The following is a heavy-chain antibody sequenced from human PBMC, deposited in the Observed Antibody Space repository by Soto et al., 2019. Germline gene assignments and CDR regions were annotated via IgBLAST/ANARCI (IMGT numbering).Heavy chain of an antibody. J-gene: IGHJ4*02. V-gene: IGHV3-7*01. Sequence: EVQLVESGGGLVQPGGSLRLSCAASGFTFSSYWMSWVRQAPGKGLEWVANIKQDGSEKYYVDSVKGRFTISRDNAKNSLYLQMNSLRAEDTAVYYCARDNEYYDFWSGYVPDYWGQGTLVTVSS. D-gene: IGHD3-3*01. CDR1: GFTFSSYW. CDR2: IKQDGSEK. CDR3: ARDNEYYDFWSGYVPDY.